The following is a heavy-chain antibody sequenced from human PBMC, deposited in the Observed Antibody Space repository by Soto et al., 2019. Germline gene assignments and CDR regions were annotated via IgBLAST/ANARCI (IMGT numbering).Heavy chain of an antibody. J-gene: IGHJ6*02. Sequence: ASVKVSCKASGYTFTSYAMHWVRQAPGQRLEWMGWINAGNGNTKYSQKFQGRVTITRDTSASTAYMELSSLRSEDTAVYYCARDSRITMVRGVIPDYGMDVWGQGTTVTVSS. CDR2: INAGNGNT. CDR1: GYTFTSYA. CDR3: ARDSRITMVRGVIPDYGMDV. D-gene: IGHD3-10*01. V-gene: IGHV1-3*01.